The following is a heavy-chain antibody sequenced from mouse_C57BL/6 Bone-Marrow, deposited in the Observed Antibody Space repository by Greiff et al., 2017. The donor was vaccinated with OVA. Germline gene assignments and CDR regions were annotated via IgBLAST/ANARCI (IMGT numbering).Heavy chain of an antibody. CDR1: GYTFTSYW. Sequence: QVQLQQPGAELVKPGASVKMSCKASGYTFTSYWITWVKQRPGQGLEWIGDIYPGSGSTNYNEKFKSKATLTVDTSSSTAYMQLSSLTSEDSAVYYCARRVYRSSYWYFDVWGTGTTVTVSS. V-gene: IGHV1-55*01. D-gene: IGHD1-1*01. CDR2: IYPGSGST. CDR3: ARRVYRSSYWYFDV. J-gene: IGHJ1*03.